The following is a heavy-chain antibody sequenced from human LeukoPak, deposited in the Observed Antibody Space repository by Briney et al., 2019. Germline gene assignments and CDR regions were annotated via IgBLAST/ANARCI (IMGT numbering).Heavy chain of an antibody. Sequence: TLSLTCAVSGGSISRSSWWSWVRQAPGKGLEWVAVISYDGNNKFYTDSVGGRFTISRDNSRNTLYLQMNSLRPDDTAVYYCARDGRVEAAGTIDYWGRGTLVTVSS. D-gene: IGHD6-13*01. CDR2: ISYDGNNK. V-gene: IGHV3-30*03. J-gene: IGHJ4*02. CDR1: GGSISRSS. CDR3: ARDGRVEAAGTIDY.